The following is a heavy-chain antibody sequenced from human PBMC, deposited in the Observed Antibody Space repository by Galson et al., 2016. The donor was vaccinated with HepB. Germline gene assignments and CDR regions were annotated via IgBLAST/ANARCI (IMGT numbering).Heavy chain of an antibody. D-gene: IGHD3-3*01. Sequence: SLRLSCAASGFTLADVWMTWVRQAPGKGLEWIGRIKSTPDGGTTDSPPAMKGRFVISKNDSDNTLYLQLIGLKVEDTAVYYCTTDLGQNYYDPSLGPPFDYWGQGTLVTVAP. CDR1: GFTLADVW. CDR3: TTDLGQNYYDPSLGPPFDY. CDR2: IKSTPDGGTT. V-gene: IGHV3-15*01. J-gene: IGHJ4*02.